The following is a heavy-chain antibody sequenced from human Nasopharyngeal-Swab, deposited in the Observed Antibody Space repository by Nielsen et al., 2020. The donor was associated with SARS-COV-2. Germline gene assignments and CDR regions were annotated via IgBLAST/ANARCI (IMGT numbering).Heavy chain of an antibody. CDR2: IYPGDSDT. D-gene: IGHD4-17*01. Sequence: GGSLRLSCQGSGSSFTSYWIGWVRQMPGKGLEWMGIIYPGDSDTRYSPSFQGQVTISADKSISTAYLQWSSLKASDTAMYYCARLTTVTPDYFDYWGQGTLVTVSS. J-gene: IGHJ4*02. CDR1: GSSFTSYW. V-gene: IGHV5-51*01. CDR3: ARLTTVTPDYFDY.